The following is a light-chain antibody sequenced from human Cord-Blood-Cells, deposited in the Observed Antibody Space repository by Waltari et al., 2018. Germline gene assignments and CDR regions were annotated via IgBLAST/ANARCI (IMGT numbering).Light chain of an antibody. CDR1: SSDVGSYNL. V-gene: IGLV2-23*02. CDR3: CSYAGSYV. Sequence: QSALTQPASVSGSPGQSITISCTGTSSDVGSYNLVSWYQQHPGKAPKLMIYEVSKRPSGVSNRFAGSKSGNTASLTISGLQAEDEADYYCCSYAGSYVFGTGTNVTVL. CDR2: EVS. J-gene: IGLJ1*01.